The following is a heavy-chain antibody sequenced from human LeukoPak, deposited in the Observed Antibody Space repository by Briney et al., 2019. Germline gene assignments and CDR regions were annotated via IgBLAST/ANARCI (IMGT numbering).Heavy chain of an antibody. CDR3: ASAAYYHDY. Sequence: GGSLRLSCTASGFSFSSYAMSWVRQAPGKGLEWVSIIGASNDPTYYPDSVEGRFTISRDNSKYTLYLQMHSLRAEDTAVYYCASAAYYHDYWGQGTLVTVSS. CDR2: IGASNDPT. J-gene: IGHJ4*02. V-gene: IGHV3-23*01. D-gene: IGHD3-16*01. CDR1: GFSFSSYA.